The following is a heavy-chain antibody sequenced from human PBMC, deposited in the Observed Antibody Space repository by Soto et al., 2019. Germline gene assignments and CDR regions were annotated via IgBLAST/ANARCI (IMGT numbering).Heavy chain of an antibody. CDR2: ISWNSGSI. CDR3: AKDRNIAADYYFDY. CDR1: GFTFDDYA. Sequence: PGGSLRLSCAASGFTFDDYAMHWVRQAPGKGLEWVSGISWNSGSIGYADSVKGRFTISRDNAKNSLYLQMNSLRAEDTALYYCAKDRNIAADYYFDYWGQGTLVTVSS. J-gene: IGHJ4*02. D-gene: IGHD6-6*01. V-gene: IGHV3-9*01.